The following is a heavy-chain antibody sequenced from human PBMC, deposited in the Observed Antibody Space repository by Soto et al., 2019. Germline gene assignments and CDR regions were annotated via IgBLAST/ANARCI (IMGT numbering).Heavy chain of an antibody. CDR3: ARARYGSSVYFDY. V-gene: IGHV4-31*03. J-gene: IGHJ4*02. D-gene: IGHD6-6*01. Sequence: SETLSLTCTVSGGSISSGGYYWSWIRQHPGKGLEWIGYIYYSGSTYYNPSLKSRVTISVDTSKNQFSLKLSSGTAADTAGYYWARARYGSSVYFDYWGQGTLVTVSS. CDR1: GGSISSGGYY. CDR2: IYYSGST.